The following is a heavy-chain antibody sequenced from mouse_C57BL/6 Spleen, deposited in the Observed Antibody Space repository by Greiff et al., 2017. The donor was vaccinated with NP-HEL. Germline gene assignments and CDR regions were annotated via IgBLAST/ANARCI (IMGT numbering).Heavy chain of an antibody. V-gene: IGHV1-80*01. CDR2: IYPGDGDT. CDR3: ARSMVTTEFAY. CDR1: GYAFSSYW. Sequence: QVQLKESGAELVKPGASVKISCKASGYAFSSYWMNWVKQRPGKGLEWIGQIYPGDGDTNYNGKFKGKATLTADKSSSTAYMQLSSLTSEDSAVYFCARSMVTTEFAYWGQGTLVTVSA. J-gene: IGHJ3*01. D-gene: IGHD2-2*01.